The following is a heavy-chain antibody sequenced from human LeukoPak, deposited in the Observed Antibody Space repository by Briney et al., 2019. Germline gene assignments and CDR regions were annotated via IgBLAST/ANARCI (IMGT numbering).Heavy chain of an antibody. CDR2: IYSGGST. J-gene: IGHJ5*02. V-gene: IGHV3-53*04. CDR3: ARVQVLRFLEWTFNWFDP. Sequence: GGSLRLSCAASGFTLSSYAMSWVRQAPGKGLEWVSVIYSGGSTYYADSVKGRFTISRHNSKNTLYLQMNSLRAEDTAVYYCARVQVLRFLEWTFNWFDPWGQGTLVTVSS. D-gene: IGHD3-3*01. CDR1: GFTLSSYA.